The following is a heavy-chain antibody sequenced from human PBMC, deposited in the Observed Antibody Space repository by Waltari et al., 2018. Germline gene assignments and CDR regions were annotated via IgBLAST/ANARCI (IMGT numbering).Heavy chain of an antibody. Sequence: QVQLVQSGAEVKKPGASVKVSCKASGYTFTGYYMHWVRPAPGQGLEWMGRINPNSGGTNYAQKFQGRVTMTRDTSISTAYMELSRLRSDDTAVYYCARAKFGVWFGDPRSIVLDVWGKGTTVTVSS. V-gene: IGHV1-2*06. CDR1: GYTFTGYY. D-gene: IGHD3-10*01. CDR3: ARAKFGVWFGDPRSIVLDV. J-gene: IGHJ6*04. CDR2: INPNSGGT.